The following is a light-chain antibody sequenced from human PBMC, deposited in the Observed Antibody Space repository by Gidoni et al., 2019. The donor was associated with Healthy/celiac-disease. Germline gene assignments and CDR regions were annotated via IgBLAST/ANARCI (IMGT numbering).Light chain of an antibody. Sequence: QSALTQPASVSGSPGQSITISCTGTRSDVGGYNYVSWYQQHPGKAPKLMIYEVSNRPSGVSNRFSGSTSGNTASLTISGLQAEDESDYYCSSYTCSSLYVFGTGTKVTVL. CDR1: RSDVGGYNY. CDR2: EVS. CDR3: SSYTCSSLYV. J-gene: IGLJ1*01. V-gene: IGLV2-14*01.